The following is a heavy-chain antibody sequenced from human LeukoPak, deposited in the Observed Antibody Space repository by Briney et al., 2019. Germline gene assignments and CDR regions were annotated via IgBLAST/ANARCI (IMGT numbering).Heavy chain of an antibody. CDR1: GFTVSSNY. CDR2: IYSGGST. V-gene: IGHV3-53*01. J-gene: IGHJ4*02. D-gene: IGHD3-10*01. CDR3: ARTQIYYGSGSLDY. Sequence: GGSLRLSCAASGFTVSSNYMSWVRQAPGKGLEWVSVIYSGGSTYYADSVKGRFTISRDNSKNTLYLQMNSLRAEDTAVYYCARTQIYYGSGSLDYWGQGTLVTVSS.